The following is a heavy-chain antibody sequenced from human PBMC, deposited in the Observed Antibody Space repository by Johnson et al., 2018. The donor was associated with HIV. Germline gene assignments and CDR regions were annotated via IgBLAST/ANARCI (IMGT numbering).Heavy chain of an antibody. D-gene: IGHD3-10*01. CDR2: ISGSGGST. Sequence: VQLVESGGGLVQPGGSLRLSCAASGFTFSSYAMSWVRQAPGKWLEWVSAISGSGGSTYYADSVKGRFTISRDNSKNTLYLQMNSLKTEDTAVYYCTTDHESVSYPSTMVRWDDAFDIWGQGTMVTVSS. V-gene: IGHV3-23*04. CDR3: TTDHESVSYPSTMVRWDDAFDI. J-gene: IGHJ3*02. CDR1: GFTFSSYA.